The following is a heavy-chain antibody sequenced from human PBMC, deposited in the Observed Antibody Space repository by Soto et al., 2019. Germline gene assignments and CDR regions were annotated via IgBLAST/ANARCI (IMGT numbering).Heavy chain of an antibody. CDR3: ARSYKSARWLET. V-gene: IGHV1-3*01. J-gene: IGHJ5*02. Sequence: QVQLVQSGAEVKKPGASVKVSCKASGYTFATYAIHWVRQAPGEGLEWMGWINPATGNTEYSEKFQDRVTLTRDTSATTAYMELRGMKFEDTAVYYCARSYKSARWLETWGQGTLVTVSS. CDR1: GYTFATYA. D-gene: IGHD3-10*01. CDR2: INPATGNT.